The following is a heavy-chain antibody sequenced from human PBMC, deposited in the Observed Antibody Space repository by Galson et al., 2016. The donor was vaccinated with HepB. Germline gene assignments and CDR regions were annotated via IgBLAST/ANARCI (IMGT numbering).Heavy chain of an antibody. J-gene: IGHJ6*02. D-gene: IGHD2/OR15-2a*01. CDR1: GFSFSTYA. CDR3: GKGGNRVYYYYGVDV. CDR2: ISIDGNTQ. Sequence: RSLRLSCAVSGFSFSTYAMHWVRQAPGKGLEWVAVISIDGNTQDYADSVKGRFTISRDNSKNTLYLQMNNLGAEDTALYYCGKGGNRVYYYYGVDVWGQGTTVIVSS. V-gene: IGHV3-30-3*02.